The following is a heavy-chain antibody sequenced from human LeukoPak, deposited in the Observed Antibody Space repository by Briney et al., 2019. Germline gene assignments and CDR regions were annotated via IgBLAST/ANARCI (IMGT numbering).Heavy chain of an antibody. Sequence: PGGSLRLSCTASGFTLSSYEMSWIRQAPGKGLEWVSTISGSGDSTYYADSVKGRFTISRDNSKNTLYLQMNSLRAEDTAVYYCAKDSPRIHLWLGFYDYWGQGTLVTVSS. D-gene: IGHD5-18*01. V-gene: IGHV3-23*01. CDR3: AKDSPRIHLWLGFYDY. CDR1: GFTLSSYE. J-gene: IGHJ4*02. CDR2: ISGSGDST.